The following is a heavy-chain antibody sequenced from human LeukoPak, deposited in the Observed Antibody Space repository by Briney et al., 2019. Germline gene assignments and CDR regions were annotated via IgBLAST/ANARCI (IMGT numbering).Heavy chain of an antibody. CDR1: GFTFSNYA. CDR3: ARDLSERYSTDY. CDR2: ISYDGSIK. V-gene: IGHV3-30-3*01. D-gene: IGHD1-26*01. Sequence: PGGSLRLSCAVSGFTFSNYAIHWVRQAPGKGLEWVAFISYDGSIKYYADSVKGRFTISRDNSQNTLDLQMNSLRAEDTAVYYCARDLSERYSTDYWGQGTLVTVSS. J-gene: IGHJ4*02.